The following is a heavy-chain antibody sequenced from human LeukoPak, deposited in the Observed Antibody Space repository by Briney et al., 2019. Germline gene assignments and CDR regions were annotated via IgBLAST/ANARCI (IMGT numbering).Heavy chain of an antibody. CDR3: ARVAPFGSGRHFDY. CDR1: XXXXXXXX. V-gene: IGHV3-11*05. D-gene: IGHD3-10*01. CDR2: IXSXSSSX. Sequence: GGSLRLSCAAXXXXXXXXXXXXXXXXXXXXXXXXXXIXSXSSSXXXADSVKGXFXISRDNAKNSLYLQMNSLRAEDXAVYYCARVAPFGSGRHFDYWGQGTLVTVSS. J-gene: IGHJ4*02.